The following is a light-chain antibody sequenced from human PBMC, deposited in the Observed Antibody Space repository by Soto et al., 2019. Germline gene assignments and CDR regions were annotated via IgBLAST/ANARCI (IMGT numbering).Light chain of an antibody. J-gene: IGKJ4*01. CDR3: QQRTNWRLT. Sequence: EIVLTQSPATLSLSPGERATLSCRASQSVNSHLTWYQQQPGQAPRLLIYDASNRATGIPARFSGSGSGTDFTLTISSLEPGDFAVYFCQQRTNWRLTFGGGTKVEIK. CDR1: QSVNSH. V-gene: IGKV3-11*01. CDR2: DAS.